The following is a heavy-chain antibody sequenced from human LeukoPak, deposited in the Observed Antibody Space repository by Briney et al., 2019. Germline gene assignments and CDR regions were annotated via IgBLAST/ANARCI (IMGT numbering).Heavy chain of an antibody. CDR2: IYYRGST. CDR3: ARDNGYYDILTGYRRLGWFDP. CDR1: GGSISSYY. J-gene: IGHJ5*02. D-gene: IGHD3-9*01. Sequence: SETLSLTCTVSGGSISSYYWSWIRQPPGKGLEWIGYIYYRGSTNYNPSLKSRVTISVDTSKNQFSLKLSSVTAADTAVYYCARDNGYYDILTGYRRLGWFDPWGQGTLVTVSS. V-gene: IGHV4-59*01.